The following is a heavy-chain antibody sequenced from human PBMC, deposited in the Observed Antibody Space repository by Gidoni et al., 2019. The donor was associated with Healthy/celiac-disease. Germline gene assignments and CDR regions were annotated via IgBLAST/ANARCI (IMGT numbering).Heavy chain of an antibody. J-gene: IGHJ6*02. CDR1: GFTFSNAW. V-gene: IGHV3-15*07. CDR2: IKSKTDGGTT. D-gene: IGHD3-3*01. CDR3: TTDDRAIFGLYGMDV. Sequence: EVQLVESGGGLVKPGGSLRLPCAASGFTFSNAWMNWVRQAPGKGLEWVGRIKSKTDGGTTDYAAPVKGRFTISRDDSKNTLYLQMNSLKTEDTAVYYCTTDDRAIFGLYGMDVWGQGTTVTVSS.